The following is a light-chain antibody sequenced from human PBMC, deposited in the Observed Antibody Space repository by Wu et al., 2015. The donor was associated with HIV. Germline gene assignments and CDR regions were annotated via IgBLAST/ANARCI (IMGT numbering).Light chain of an antibody. J-gene: IGKJ1*01. CDR2: ATS. CDR3: QQYGSSPWT. Sequence: EIVLTQFPDTLSLSPGERATLSCRASQNVSGAYLAWSQHRPGQAPRLLIYATSSRATDIPDRFSGSGSGTDFSLTINRLEPEDFATYYCQQYGSSPWTFGQGTKVEI. V-gene: IGKV3-20*01. CDR1: QNVSGAY.